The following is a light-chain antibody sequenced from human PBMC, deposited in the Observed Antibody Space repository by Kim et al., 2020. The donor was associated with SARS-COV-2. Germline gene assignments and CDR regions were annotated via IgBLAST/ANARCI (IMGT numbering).Light chain of an antibody. Sequence: GQSVTISCTRPSRDVGFYNYVSWYQHHPGKAPRLLIYEVTQRPSGVPDRFSGSKSGNTASLTVSGLQAEDEADYYCSSYAGTNFFVFGTGTKVTVL. CDR3: SSYAGTNFFV. J-gene: IGLJ1*01. CDR2: EVT. CDR1: SRDVGFYNY. V-gene: IGLV2-8*01.